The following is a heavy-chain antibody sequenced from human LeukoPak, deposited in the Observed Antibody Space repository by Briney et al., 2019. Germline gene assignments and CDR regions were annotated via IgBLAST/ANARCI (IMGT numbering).Heavy chain of an antibody. J-gene: IGHJ3*02. CDR1: GGSISSSNW. CDR3: ARETTSGSYRRSDDAFDI. CDR2: IYHSGST. Sequence: SETLSLTCAVSGGSISSSNWWRWVRQPPGEGLEWIGEIYHSGSTNYNPSLKSRVTISVDKSKNQFSLKLSSVTAADTAVYYCARETTSGSYRRSDDAFDIWGQGTMVTVSS. V-gene: IGHV4-4*02. D-gene: IGHD1-26*01.